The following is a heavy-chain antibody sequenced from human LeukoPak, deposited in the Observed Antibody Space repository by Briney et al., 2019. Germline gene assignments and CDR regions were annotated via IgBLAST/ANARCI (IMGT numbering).Heavy chain of an antibody. Sequence: SETLSLTCAVSGYSISSGYYWGWIRQPPGKGLQWIGSIFQRGYSYYNPSLKSRVTISVDTSRNQFSLKLSSVTAADTAVYYCAGDKETTGNGRPNWFDPWGQGTLVTVPS. CDR3: AGDKETTGNGRPNWFDP. J-gene: IGHJ5*02. V-gene: IGHV4-38-2*01. D-gene: IGHD1-1*01. CDR1: GYSISSGYY. CDR2: IFQRGYS.